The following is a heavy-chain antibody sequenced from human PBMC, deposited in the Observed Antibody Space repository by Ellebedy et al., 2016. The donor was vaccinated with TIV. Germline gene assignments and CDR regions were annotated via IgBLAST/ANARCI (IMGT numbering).Heavy chain of an antibody. CDR2: MNPISGDT. CDR3: TGRGAKGEYKWFDP. V-gene: IGHV1-8*01. CDR1: GYTFTNYT. Sequence: AASVKVSCKASGYTFTNYTINWVRQPSGHGLEWMVWMNPISGDTGYAQNFRDRVTMTGNTPMNTAYLDLTSLRSEDTAVYYCTGRGAKGEYKWFDPWGQGTLVIVSS. J-gene: IGHJ5*02. D-gene: IGHD3-16*01.